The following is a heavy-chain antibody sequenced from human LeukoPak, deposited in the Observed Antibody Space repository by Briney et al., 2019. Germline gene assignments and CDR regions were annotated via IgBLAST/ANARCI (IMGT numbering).Heavy chain of an antibody. CDR2: IYYSGST. J-gene: IGHJ6*02. CDR3: ATGHYGMDV. Sequence: SETLSLTCAVSGGSISSGGYSWSWIRQPPGKGLEWIGYIYYSGSTNYNPSLKSRVTISVDTSKNQFSLKLSSVTAADTAVYYCATGHYGMDVWGQGTTVTVSS. CDR1: GGSISSGGYS. V-gene: IGHV4-61*08.